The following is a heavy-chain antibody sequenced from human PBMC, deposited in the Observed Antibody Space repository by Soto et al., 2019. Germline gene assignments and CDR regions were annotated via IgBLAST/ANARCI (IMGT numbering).Heavy chain of an antibody. D-gene: IGHD3-16*01. J-gene: IGHJ4*02. CDR3: AAGTLGAVWTPLDH. Sequence: QVHLQESGPRLVKPSETLSLTCDVSGGPFGDNYWTWIRHFPGKGLEWIGYIYYSGSTNYNPSLNARVSISVDASTAEFALQLTSVTAADTGLYYCAAGTLGAVWTPLDHWGQGILVTVSS. CDR1: GGPFGDNY. CDR2: IYYSGST. V-gene: IGHV4-59*03.